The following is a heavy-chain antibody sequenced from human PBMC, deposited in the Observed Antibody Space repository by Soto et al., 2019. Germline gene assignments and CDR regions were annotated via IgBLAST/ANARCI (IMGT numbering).Heavy chain of an antibody. CDR1: GFTFINYA. Sequence: XESLRLSSAASGFTFINYAMTWVRQAPGEGLEWVSTISGNGANTQYADSVKARFSISRDNSKNTLYIQMNSLRADDTAVYYCAKDYGSPRYFFDYSGQGALVTVSA. CDR3: AKDYGSPRYFFDY. CDR2: ISGNGANT. D-gene: IGHD6-19*01. J-gene: IGHJ4*02. V-gene: IGHV3-23*01.